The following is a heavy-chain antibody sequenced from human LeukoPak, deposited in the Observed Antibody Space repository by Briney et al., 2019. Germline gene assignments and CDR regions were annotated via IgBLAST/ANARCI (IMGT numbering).Heavy chain of an antibody. CDR2: FDLVHGDT. D-gene: IGHD5-18*01. V-gene: IGHV1-24*01. Sequence: ATVKVSCKVSGYRFTELSRHWVRQAPGKGLEWLGGFDLVHGDTIYAQKFQGRVTMTEDTSTDTSYMELSSLGSEDTAVYFCTAGRAYSLLDFWGQGTLVIVSS. J-gene: IGHJ4*02. CDR3: TAGRAYSLLDF. CDR1: GYRFTELS.